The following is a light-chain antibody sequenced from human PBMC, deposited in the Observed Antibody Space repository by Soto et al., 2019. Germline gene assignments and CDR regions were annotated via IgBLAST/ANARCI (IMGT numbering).Light chain of an antibody. Sequence: EIVLTQSPGTLSLSPGERATLSCRASQSVTSSSLAWYQQKPGQAPRLLIYGTSSRATGIPDRFSGSGSGTEFSLTISRLEPEDFAVYYCQQYSSSSYTFGQGTKLEIK. CDR3: QQYSSSSYT. CDR1: QSVTSSS. V-gene: IGKV3-20*01. J-gene: IGKJ2*01. CDR2: GTS.